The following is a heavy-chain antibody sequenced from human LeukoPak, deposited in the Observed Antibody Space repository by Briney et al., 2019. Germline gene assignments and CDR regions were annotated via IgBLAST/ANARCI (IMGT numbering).Heavy chain of an antibody. CDR2: LYHSGST. D-gene: IGHD3-22*01. J-gene: IGHJ4*02. Sequence: PSETLSLTCTVSGGSITTYYRNWIRQPPGKGLEWIGYLYHSGSTNYNPSLQSRVTISVDTSKNQFSLNLNSVTAADTAVYYCATYYYDSSGYYYFDYWGQGTLVTVSS. CDR1: GGSITTYY. V-gene: IGHV4-59*01. CDR3: ATYYYDSSGYYYFDY.